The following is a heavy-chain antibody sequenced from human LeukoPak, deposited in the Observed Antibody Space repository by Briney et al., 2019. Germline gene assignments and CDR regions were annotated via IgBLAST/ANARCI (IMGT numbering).Heavy chain of an antibody. V-gene: IGHV4-30-4*02. CDR2: IYYSGST. CDR3: ARDKEVVSTSYYYYMDV. J-gene: IGHJ6*03. D-gene: IGHD2-8*02. CDR1: GGSISSGDYY. Sequence: SETLSLTCTVSGGSISSGDYYWSWIRQPPGKGLEWIGYIYYSGSTYYNPSLKSRVTISVDTSKNQFSLKLSSVTAADTAVYYCARDKEVVSTSYYYYMDVWGKGTTVTVSS.